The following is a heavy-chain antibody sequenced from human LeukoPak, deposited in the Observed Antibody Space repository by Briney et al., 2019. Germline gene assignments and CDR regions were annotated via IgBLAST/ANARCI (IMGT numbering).Heavy chain of an antibody. V-gene: IGHV4-34*01. Sequence: KASETLSLTCAVYSGSFSGYYWSWIRQPPGKGLEWIGEINHSGSTNYNPSLKSRVTISVDTSKNQFSLKLSSVTAADTAVYYCARVADMVRGVTDDAFDIWGQGTMVTVSS. CDR1: SGSFSGYY. CDR3: ARVADMVRGVTDDAFDI. D-gene: IGHD3-10*01. J-gene: IGHJ3*02. CDR2: INHSGST.